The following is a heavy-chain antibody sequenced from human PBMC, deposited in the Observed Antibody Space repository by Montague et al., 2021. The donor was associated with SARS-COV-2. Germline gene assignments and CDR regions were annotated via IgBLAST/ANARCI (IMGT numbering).Heavy chain of an antibody. D-gene: IGHD6-19*01. CDR1: GDSVASHSCA. J-gene: IGHJ4*02. CDR2: TYYKSKWCS. CDR3: VRYSGWFYFDF. V-gene: IGHV6-1*01. Sequence: CAISGDSVASHSCASSGHTQSPSRGLEWLGRTYYKSKWCSDNAPSVRGRLSVNPDASKNEFSLELNYLTPEDTAVYYCVRYSGWFYFDFWGQGTLVTVSS.